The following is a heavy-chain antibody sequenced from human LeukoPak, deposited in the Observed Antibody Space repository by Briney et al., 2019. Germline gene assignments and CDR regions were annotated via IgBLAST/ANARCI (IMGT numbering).Heavy chain of an antibody. CDR2: ISGSGCST. CDR1: GFTFSSYA. Sequence: GGSLRLSCAASGFTFSSYAMRWVRQAPGKGLEWVSAISGSGCSTYYADSVRGRFTISRDNSKNTLYLQMNSLRAEDTAVYYCAKASPSYCSGGSCYPGRACDIWGQGTMVTVSS. CDR3: AKASPSYCSGGSCYPGRACDI. V-gene: IGHV3-23*01. D-gene: IGHD2-15*01. J-gene: IGHJ3*02.